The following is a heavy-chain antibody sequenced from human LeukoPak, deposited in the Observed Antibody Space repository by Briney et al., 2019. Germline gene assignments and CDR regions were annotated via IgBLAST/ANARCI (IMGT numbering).Heavy chain of an antibody. CDR3: ARTPSLVPFDF. J-gene: IGHJ4*02. CDR1: GYIFTNCG. D-gene: IGHD2-8*02. CDR2: ISAYNGST. V-gene: IGHV1-18*01. Sequence: SVKVSCKASGYIFTNCGVSWVRQAPGQGLEWMGWISAYNGSTNYTQKFQGRVTMTTDTSTSTAYMELRSLRSDDTAMYYCARTPSLVPFDFWGQGTLVTVSS.